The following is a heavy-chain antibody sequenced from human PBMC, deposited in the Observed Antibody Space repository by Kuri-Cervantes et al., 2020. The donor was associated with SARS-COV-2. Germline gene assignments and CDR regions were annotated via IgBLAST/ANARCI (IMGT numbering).Heavy chain of an antibody. CDR2: IHYSGST. CDR1: GGSISSYY. V-gene: IGHV4-59*01. D-gene: IGHD1-26*01. CDR3: ARLGATKGSYYYGVDV. J-gene: IGHJ6*02. Sequence: SETLSLTCTVSGGSISSYYWSRMRQPPGKGLEWIGNIHYSGSTNYNPSLKSRVTISVDTSKNQLSLRLSSVTAADTAVYYCARLGATKGSYYYGVDVWGQGTTVTVSS.